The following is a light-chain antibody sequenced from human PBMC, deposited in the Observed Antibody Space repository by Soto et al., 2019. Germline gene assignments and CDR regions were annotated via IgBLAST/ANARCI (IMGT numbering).Light chain of an antibody. CDR1: SSNIGNNA. V-gene: IGLV1-36*01. Sequence: QSVLTQPPSVSEAPRQRVTISCSGSSSNIGNNAVNWYQQLPGKAPKLLIYYDHLLPSGVSDRFSGSKSATSASLAISGLQYDDEADYSCPEWDDSLNVLVFGGRTKLTVL. J-gene: IGLJ2*01. CDR3: PEWDDSLNVLV. CDR2: YDH.